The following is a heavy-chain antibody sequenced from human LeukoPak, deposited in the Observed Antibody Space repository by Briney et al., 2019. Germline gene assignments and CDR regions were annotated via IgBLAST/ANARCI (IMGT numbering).Heavy chain of an antibody. V-gene: IGHV4-39*01. CDR1: GGSISSSSYY. D-gene: IGHD6-19*01. J-gene: IGHJ4*02. CDR3: ARGSSGWSYYFDY. CDR2: IYYSGST. Sequence: SETLSLTCTVSGGSISSSSYYWGWIRQPPGKGLEWIGSIYYSGSTYYNPSPKSRVTISVDTSKNQFSLKLSSVTAADTAVYYCARGSSGWSYYFDYWGQGTLVTVSS.